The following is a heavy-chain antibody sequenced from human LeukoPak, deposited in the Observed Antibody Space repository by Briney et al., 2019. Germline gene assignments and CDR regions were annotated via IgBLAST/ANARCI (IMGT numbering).Heavy chain of an antibody. D-gene: IGHD3-10*01. CDR2: ISGSGGST. V-gene: IGHV3-23*01. J-gene: IGHJ6*04. CDR1: GFTFSSYA. Sequence: GGSLRLSCAASGFTFSSYAMSWVRQAPGKGLEWVSAISGSGGSTYYADSVRGRFTISRDNSKNTLYLQMNSLRAEDTAVYYCAKDGSITMVRGVIIYYYGMDVWGKGTTVTVSS. CDR3: AKDGSITMVRGVIIYYYGMDV.